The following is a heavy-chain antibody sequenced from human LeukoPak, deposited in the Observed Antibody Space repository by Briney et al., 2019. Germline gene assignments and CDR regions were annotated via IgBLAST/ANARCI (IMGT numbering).Heavy chain of an antibody. CDR3: ARDMGIAARRGGFDY. J-gene: IGHJ4*02. CDR1: GGTFSSYA. Sequence: SVKVSCKASGGTFSSYAISWVRQAPGQGLEWMGGIIPIFGTANYAQKFQGRVTITTDESTSTAYMELSSLRSEDTAVYYCARDMGIAARRGGFDYWGQGTLVTVSS. CDR2: IIPIFGTA. V-gene: IGHV1-69*05. D-gene: IGHD6-6*01.